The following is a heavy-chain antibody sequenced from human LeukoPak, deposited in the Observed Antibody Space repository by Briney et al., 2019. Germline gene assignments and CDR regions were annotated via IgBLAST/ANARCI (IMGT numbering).Heavy chain of an antibody. CDR3: ARDRAWNYFDY. V-gene: IGHV3-30*03. D-gene: IGHD3-3*01. CDR2: ISNDGSRK. CDR1: GFTFSSYA. J-gene: IGHJ4*02. Sequence: GGSLRLSCAASGFTFSSYAMSWVRQAPGKGLEWVAIISNDGSRKYYAHSVEGRFTISRDNSKNTLSLQMDSLRAEDTAVYYCARDRAWNYFDYWGQGTLVTVSS.